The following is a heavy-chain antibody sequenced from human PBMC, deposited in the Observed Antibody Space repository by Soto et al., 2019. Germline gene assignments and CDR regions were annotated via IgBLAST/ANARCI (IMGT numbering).Heavy chain of an antibody. CDR1: AFTFSSYA. D-gene: IGHD3-9*01. Sequence: GGSLRLSCVASAFTFSSYAMHWVRQAPGKGLEWVAVISYDGDSKYYADSVKGRFTISRDKSKNTLFLQMNSLRDDDTAVYYCARAGWTGIYFFYYGMDVWGRGTTVTVSS. V-gene: IGHV3-30-3*01. CDR3: ARAGWTGIYFFYYGMDV. CDR2: ISYDGDSK. J-gene: IGHJ6*02.